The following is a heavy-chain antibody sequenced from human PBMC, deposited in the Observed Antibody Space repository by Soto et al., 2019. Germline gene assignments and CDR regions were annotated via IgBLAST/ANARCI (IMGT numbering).Heavy chain of an antibody. CDR1: GFTFSDYA. V-gene: IGHV3-30*18. J-gene: IGHJ4*02. Sequence: VQLVESGGGVVQPGRSLRLSCAASGFTFSDYAMHWVRQAPGKGLEWVAVVSHDGRNTHYADSVKGRFTSSRDSSKNTVSLEMTSLRAEDTAVYYCAKAGRQWLVTSDFNYWGQGALVTVTS. D-gene: IGHD6-19*01. CDR2: VSHDGRNT. CDR3: AKAGRQWLVTSDFNY.